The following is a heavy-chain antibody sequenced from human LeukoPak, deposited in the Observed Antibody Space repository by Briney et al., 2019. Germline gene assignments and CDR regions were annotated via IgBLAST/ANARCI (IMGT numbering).Heavy chain of an antibody. CDR2: IYYSGST. D-gene: IGHD5-18*01. J-gene: IGHJ5*02. V-gene: IGHV4-39*07. CDR3: ARAATTAMEVKWDFDP. Sequence: KPSETLSLTCTVSGGSISSSSYYWGWIRQPPGKGLEWIGSIYYSGSTYYNPSLKSRVTISVDTSKNQFSLKLSSVTAADTAVYYCARAATTAMEVKWDFDPWGQGTLVTVSP. CDR1: GGSISSSSYY.